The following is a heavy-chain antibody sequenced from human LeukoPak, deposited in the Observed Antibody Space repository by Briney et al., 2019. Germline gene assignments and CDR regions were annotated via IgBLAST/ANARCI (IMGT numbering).Heavy chain of an antibody. D-gene: IGHD3-10*01. J-gene: IGHJ6*03. V-gene: IGHV3-23*01. CDR2: ISGSGGST. Sequence: GSLRLSCAASGFTFSSYEMNWVRQAPGKGLEWVSAISGSGGSTYYADSVKGRFTISRDNSKNTLYLQMNSLRAEDTAVYYCTKETYGSGDYYFYYYMDVWGKGTTVTISS. CDR1: GFTFSSYE. CDR3: TKETYGSGDYYFYYYMDV.